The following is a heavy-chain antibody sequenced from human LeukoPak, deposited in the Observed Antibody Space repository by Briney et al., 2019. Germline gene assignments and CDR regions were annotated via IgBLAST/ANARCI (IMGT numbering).Heavy chain of an antibody. V-gene: IGHV1-46*01. J-gene: IGHJ4*02. CDR1: GYTFTSYY. D-gene: IGHD6-13*01. CDR2: INPSGGST. Sequence: ASVKVSCKASGYTFTSYYMHWVRQAPGQGLEWTGIINPSGGSTSYAQKFQGRVTMTRDMSTSTVYMELSSLRSEDTAVYYCARGIAAAGTSALGDYWGQGTLVTVSS. CDR3: ARGIAAAGTSALGDY.